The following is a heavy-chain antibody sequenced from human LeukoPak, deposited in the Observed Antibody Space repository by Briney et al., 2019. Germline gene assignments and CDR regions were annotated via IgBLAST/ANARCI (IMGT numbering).Heavy chain of an antibody. V-gene: IGHV4-59*08. Sequence: SETLSLTCTVSGGSISHYYWSWIRQPPGKGLEWIAYINYSGNTDYNPSLKSRVTISVDTSKNHFSLKLNSVTAADTAVYYCARLNVLDSSVLHHFDHWGQGTLVIVSS. J-gene: IGHJ4*02. CDR3: ARLNVLDSSVLHHFDH. CDR1: GGSISHYY. D-gene: IGHD6-13*01. CDR2: INYSGNT.